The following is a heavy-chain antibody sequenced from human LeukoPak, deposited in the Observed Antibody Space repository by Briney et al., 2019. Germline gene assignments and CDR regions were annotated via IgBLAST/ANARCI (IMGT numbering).Heavy chain of an antibody. V-gene: IGHV4-34*01. D-gene: IGHD3-10*01. CDR2: INHSGST. CDR3: ARGRGARTGWESFQH. CDR1: GGSFSGYY. J-gene: IGHJ1*01. Sequence: PSETLSLTCVVYGGSFSGYYWSWLRQPPGKGLEWIGEINHSGSTNDNPSLKSRVTISVDTSKKQFSLKLSSVTAADTAVYYCARGRGARTGWESFQHWGQGTLVIVSS.